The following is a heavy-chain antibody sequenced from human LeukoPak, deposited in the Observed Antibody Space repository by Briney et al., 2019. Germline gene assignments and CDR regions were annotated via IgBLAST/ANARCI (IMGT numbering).Heavy chain of an antibody. D-gene: IGHD7-27*01. CDR3: ATVKKAEVGNAFDI. Sequence: ASVKVSCKASGYTFTSYYMHWMRQAPGQGLEWMAIINPSGGSTSYAQKFQGRVTMTEDTSTDTAYMELSSLRSEDTAVYYCATVKKAEVGNAFDIWGQGTMVTVSS. CDR2: INPSGGST. V-gene: IGHV1-46*01. CDR1: GYTFTSYY. J-gene: IGHJ3*02.